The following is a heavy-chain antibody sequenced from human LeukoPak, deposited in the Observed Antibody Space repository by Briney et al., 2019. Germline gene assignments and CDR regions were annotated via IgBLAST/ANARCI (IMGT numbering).Heavy chain of an antibody. Sequence: SQTLSLTCTVSGGSISSGTYYWTWIRQPAGKGLEWIGRIYTSGTTNYNPSLKSRVTISVDTSKNQFSLKLSSVTAADTAVYYCARLSTVTTSFDYWGQGTLVTVSS. D-gene: IGHD4-11*01. CDR3: ARLSTVTTSFDY. V-gene: IGHV4-61*02. CDR1: GGSISSGTYY. J-gene: IGHJ4*02. CDR2: IYTSGTT.